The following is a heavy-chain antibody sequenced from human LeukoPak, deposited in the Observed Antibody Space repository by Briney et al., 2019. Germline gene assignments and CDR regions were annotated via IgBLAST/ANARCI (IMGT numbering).Heavy chain of an antibody. J-gene: IGHJ4*02. CDR2: MNPNSGNT. CDR1: GYTFTSYD. CDR3: ARDGTTAAPFDY. V-gene: IGHV1-8*01. Sequence: ASVKVSCKASGYTFTSYDINWVRQATGQGLEWMGWMNPNSGNTGYAQKFQGRVTMTRNTSISTAYMELSSLRSEDTAVYYCARDGTTAAPFDYWGQGTLVTVSS. D-gene: IGHD1-7*01.